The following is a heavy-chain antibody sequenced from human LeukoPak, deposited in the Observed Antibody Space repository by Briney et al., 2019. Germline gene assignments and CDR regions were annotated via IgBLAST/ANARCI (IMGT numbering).Heavy chain of an antibody. D-gene: IGHD3-22*01. J-gene: IGHJ4*02. Sequence: GGSLRPSCAVSGFIVSSNYMSWVRQAPGKGLEWVSVIYSGGSTYYADSVKGRFIISRDNSKNTLYLQMNSLRAEDTAVYYCARDSSIYYDSSGYGIDYWGQGTLVTVSS. CDR3: ARDSSIYYDSSGYGIDY. CDR2: IYSGGST. V-gene: IGHV3-53*01. CDR1: GFIVSSNY.